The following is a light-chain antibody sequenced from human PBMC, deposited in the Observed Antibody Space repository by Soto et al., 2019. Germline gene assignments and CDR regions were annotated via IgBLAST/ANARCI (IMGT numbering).Light chain of an antibody. Sequence: LVMTQSPVTLSVSPGERATLSCRASQFVSSNLAWYQQKPGQAPRLLIYGASTRATGIPARLSGSGSGTVFTLTIRNLQSDDFATYYCQQYNSYETFGQGTKVDIK. J-gene: IGKJ1*01. CDR1: QFVSSN. CDR2: GAS. V-gene: IGKV3D-15*01. CDR3: QQYNSYET.